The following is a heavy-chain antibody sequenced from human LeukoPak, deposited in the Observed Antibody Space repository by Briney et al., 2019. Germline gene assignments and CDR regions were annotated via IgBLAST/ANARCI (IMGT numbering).Heavy chain of an antibody. V-gene: IGHV3-23*01. Sequence: GGSLRLSCAASGFTFSSYAMRWVRQAPGKGLEWVSGISGSGGSKHYADSVKGRFTISRDNSMNTLNLQMNSLRDEDTAVYYCAKAYCGGDCWPDYWGQGILVTVSS. D-gene: IGHD2-21*02. J-gene: IGHJ4*02. CDR1: GFTFSSYA. CDR3: AKAYCGGDCWPDY. CDR2: ISGSGGSK.